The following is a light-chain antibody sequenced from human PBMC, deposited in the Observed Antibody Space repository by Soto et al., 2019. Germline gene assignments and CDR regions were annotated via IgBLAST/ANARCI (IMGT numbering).Light chain of an antibody. CDR2: DAS. V-gene: IGKV3-11*01. CDR3: QQRSNWPT. CDR1: QSVSTY. J-gene: IGKJ4*01. Sequence: EIVLTQSPATLSLSPGERATLSCRASQSVSTYLVWYQQKPGQAPRLLIYDASNSATGIPARFSGSGSGTDFTLTISSLEPEDVAVYYCQQRSNWPTFGGGTKVEIK.